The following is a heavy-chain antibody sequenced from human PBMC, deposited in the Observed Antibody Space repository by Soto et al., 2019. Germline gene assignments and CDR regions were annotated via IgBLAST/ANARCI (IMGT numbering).Heavy chain of an antibody. J-gene: IGHJ4*02. CDR1: GFIFSDYG. D-gene: IGHD6-6*01. Sequence: EVQLVESGGGLVNLGGSLRLSCAASGFIFSDYGMNWVRQTPGKRPEWVSYISSNSRATSYATSVKGRFAISRDNANEILYLQMNSLRAEDTAVYYCARGGGARPDYWGQGIQVTVSS. CDR3: ARGGGARPDY. CDR2: ISSNSRAT. V-gene: IGHV3-48*01.